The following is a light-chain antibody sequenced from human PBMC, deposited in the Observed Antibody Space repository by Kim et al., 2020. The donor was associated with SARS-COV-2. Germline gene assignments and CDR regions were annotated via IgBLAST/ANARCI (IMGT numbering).Light chain of an antibody. Sequence: SASVGDRVTITCQATQDISNYLNWYQQKPGKAPKLLIHDASNLETGFPSRFSGGGSGTFFTFTISSLQPEDIATYYCQQYHAIPRTFGQGTKLEI. CDR2: DAS. J-gene: IGKJ2*01. CDR1: QDISNY. CDR3: QQYHAIPRT. V-gene: IGKV1-33*01.